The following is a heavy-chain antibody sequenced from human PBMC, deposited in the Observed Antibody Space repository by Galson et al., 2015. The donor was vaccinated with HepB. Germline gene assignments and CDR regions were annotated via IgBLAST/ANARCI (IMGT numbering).Heavy chain of an antibody. Sequence: SVKVSCKASGYAFTSYHLNWVRQAPGQGLEWMGIINPSGGITNHAQRFQGRVTMTRDTSTSTVYMELRSLRSEDTAVYFCARGENAFDIWGQGTMVTVSS. CDR2: INPSGGIT. V-gene: IGHV1-46*01. CDR3: ARGENAFDI. J-gene: IGHJ3*02. CDR1: GYAFTSYH.